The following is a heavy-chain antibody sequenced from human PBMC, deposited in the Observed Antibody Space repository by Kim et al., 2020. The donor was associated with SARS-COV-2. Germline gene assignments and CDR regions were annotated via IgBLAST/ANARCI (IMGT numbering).Heavy chain of an antibody. Sequence: TYYNPSLKSRVTISVDTSKNQFSLKLSSVTAADTAVYYCARRGMGWYFDLWGRGTLVTVSS. CDR3: ARRGMGWYFDL. CDR2: T. J-gene: IGHJ2*01. V-gene: IGHV4-39*01. D-gene: IGHD1-26*01.